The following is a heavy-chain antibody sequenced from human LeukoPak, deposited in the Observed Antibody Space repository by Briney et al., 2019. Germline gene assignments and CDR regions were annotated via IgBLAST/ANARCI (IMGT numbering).Heavy chain of an antibody. D-gene: IGHD2-15*01. Sequence: ASVKVSCKASGGTFSSYTISWVRQAPGQGLEWMGWVSAYADNTNYVQEVQGRVTMTTDTSTSTAYVELRSLRSDDTAVYYCARDCIGCHGFDYWGQGTRSPSPQ. J-gene: IGHJ4*02. CDR3: ARDCIGCHGFDY. CDR1: GGTFSSYT. V-gene: IGHV1-18*01. CDR2: VSAYADNT.